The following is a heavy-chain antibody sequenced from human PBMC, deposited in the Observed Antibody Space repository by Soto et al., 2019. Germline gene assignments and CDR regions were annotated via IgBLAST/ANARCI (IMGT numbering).Heavy chain of an antibody. J-gene: IGHJ4*02. D-gene: IGHD6-13*01. CDR1: GYTFTGYY. V-gene: IGHV1-2*02. CDR2: INPNSGGT. CDR3: ARSLPLVAAAGTEFDY. Sequence: GASVKVSCKASGYTFTGYYMHWVRQAPGQGLEWMGWINPNSGGTNYAQKFQGRVTMTRDTSISTAYMELSRLRSDDTAVYYCARSLPLVAAAGTEFDYWGQGTLVTVS.